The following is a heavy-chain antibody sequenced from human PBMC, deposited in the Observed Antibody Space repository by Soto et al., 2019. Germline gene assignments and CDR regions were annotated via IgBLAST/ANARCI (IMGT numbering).Heavy chain of an antibody. CDR2: IIPILGIA. V-gene: IGHV1-69*04. CDR3: ARDLLRLELRNSGDY. D-gene: IGHD1-7*01. CDR1: GGTFSSHT. J-gene: IGHJ4*02. Sequence: GASVKVSCKASGGTFSSHTISWVRQAPGQGLEWMGRIIPILGIANYAQKFQGRVTITADKSTSTAYMELSSLRSEDTAVYYCARDLLRLELRNSGDYWGQGTLVTVSS.